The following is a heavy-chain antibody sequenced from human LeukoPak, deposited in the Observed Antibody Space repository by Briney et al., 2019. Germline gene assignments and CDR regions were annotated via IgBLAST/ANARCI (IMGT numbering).Heavy chain of an antibody. CDR3: AKWTEANWFDP. J-gene: IGHJ5*02. V-gene: IGHV3-23*01. CDR1: GFTFSSYG. Sequence: PGGSLRLSCAASGFTFSSYGMSWVRQAPGKGLEWVSAISGGDGTTYNADSVKGRFTISRDNSKNTLYLQMNSLRAEDTAVYYCAKWTEANWFDPWGQGTLVTVSS. D-gene: IGHD3/OR15-3a*01. CDR2: ISGGDGTT.